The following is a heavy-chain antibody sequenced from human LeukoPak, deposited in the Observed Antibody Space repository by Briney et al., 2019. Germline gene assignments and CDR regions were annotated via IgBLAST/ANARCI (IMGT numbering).Heavy chain of an antibody. J-gene: IGHJ4*02. V-gene: IGHV3-48*02. D-gene: IGHD3-3*01. Sequence: GGSLRLSCAASGFTFNSYSMNWVRQAPGKGLEWVSYISSRSSTMYYADSVKGRFTNSRDNAKNSLYLEMNSLRDEDTAVYYCARGRDYSFWSGYGGFDYWGQGALVTVSS. CDR2: ISSRSSTM. CDR1: GFTFNSYS. CDR3: ARGRDYSFWSGYGGFDY.